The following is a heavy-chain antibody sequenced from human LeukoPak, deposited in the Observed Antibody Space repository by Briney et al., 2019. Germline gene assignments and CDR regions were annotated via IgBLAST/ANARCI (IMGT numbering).Heavy chain of an antibody. D-gene: IGHD2-2*01. J-gene: IGHJ4*02. CDR1: GGTFSSYA. CDR3: ARAYCSSTSCYPDY. CDR2: IIPILGIA. Sequence: ASVKVSCKASGGTFSSYAISWVRQAPGQGLEWMGRIIPILGIANYAQKFQGRVTITADKSTSTAYMALSSLRSEDTAVYYCARAYCSSTSCYPDYWGQGTLVTVSS. V-gene: IGHV1-69*04.